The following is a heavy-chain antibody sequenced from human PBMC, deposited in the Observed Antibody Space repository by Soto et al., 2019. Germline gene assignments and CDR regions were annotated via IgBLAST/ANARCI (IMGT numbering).Heavy chain of an antibody. Sequence: PSETLSLTCPVSARSISSSNWWSCVRQPPGKGLEWIGEIYHSGSTNYNPSLKSRVTISVDKSKNQFSLKLSSVTAADTAVYYCARPPGEVPRPHDAAFDIWGQGTMVTVSS. CDR3: ARPPGEVPRPHDAAFDI. D-gene: IGHD3-16*01. CDR1: ARSISSSNW. CDR2: IYHSGST. J-gene: IGHJ3*02. V-gene: IGHV4-4*02.